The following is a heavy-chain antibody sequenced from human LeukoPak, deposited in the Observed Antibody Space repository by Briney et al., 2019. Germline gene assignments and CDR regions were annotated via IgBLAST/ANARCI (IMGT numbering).Heavy chain of an antibody. CDR2: INHSGST. Sequence: SETLSLTCAVYGGSFSGYYWSWIRQPPGKGLEWIGEINHSGSTNYNPSLKSRVTISVDTSKNQFSLKLSSVTAADTAVYYCESSALRLGELSRSYYFDYWGQGTLVTVSS. V-gene: IGHV4-34*01. CDR3: ESSALRLGELSRSYYFDY. D-gene: IGHD3-16*02. J-gene: IGHJ4*02. CDR1: GGSFSGYY.